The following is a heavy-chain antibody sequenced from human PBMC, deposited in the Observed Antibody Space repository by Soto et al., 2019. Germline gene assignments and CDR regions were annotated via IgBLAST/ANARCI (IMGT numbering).Heavy chain of an antibody. CDR3: AKEEKPRGSYYFYGMDV. Sequence: EVQLLESGGGLVQPGGSLRLSCTTSGFIFNVHAMSWVRQAPGKGLDWVSAITGSGGATYYTDSVKGRFTISRDNSRDTLYLEMNTLTLEDTAVYYCAKEEKPRGSYYFYGMDVWGQGTTVTVSS. D-gene: IGHD3-16*01. J-gene: IGHJ6*02. V-gene: IGHV3-23*01. CDR1: GFIFNVHA. CDR2: ITGSGGAT.